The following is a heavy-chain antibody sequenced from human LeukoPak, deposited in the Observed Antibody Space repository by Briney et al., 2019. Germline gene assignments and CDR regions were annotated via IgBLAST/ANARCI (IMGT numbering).Heavy chain of an antibody. CDR1: GFTFDDYG. V-gene: IGHV3-20*04. D-gene: IGHD3-10*02. CDR3: AELGITMIGGV. J-gene: IGHJ6*04. CDR2: INWNGGST. Sequence: GGSLRLSCAASGFTFDDYGMSWVRQAPGKGLEWVSGINWNGGSTGYADSVKGRFTISRDNAKNSLYLQMNSLRAEDTALYYCAELGITMIGGVWGKGTTVTISS.